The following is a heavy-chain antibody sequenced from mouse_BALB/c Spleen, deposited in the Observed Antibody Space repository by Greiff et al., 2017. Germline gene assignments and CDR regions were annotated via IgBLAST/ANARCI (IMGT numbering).Heavy chain of an antibody. CDR1: GFSLTSYG. CDR3: AKNRGSSYNYAMDY. Sequence: VQLQQSGPSLVQPSQSLSITCTVSGFSLTSYGVHWVRQSPGKGLEWLGVIWRGGSTDYNAAFMSRLSITKDNSKSQVFFKMNSLQADDTAIYYCAKNRGSSYNYAMDYWGQGTSVTVSS. J-gene: IGHJ4*01. V-gene: IGHV2-5-1*01. CDR2: IWRGGST. D-gene: IGHD1-1*01.